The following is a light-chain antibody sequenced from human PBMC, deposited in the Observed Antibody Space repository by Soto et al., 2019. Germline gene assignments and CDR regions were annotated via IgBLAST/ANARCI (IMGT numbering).Light chain of an antibody. CDR3: SSYTSSSTLEVG. J-gene: IGLJ2*01. CDR2: DVS. V-gene: IGLV2-14*01. CDR1: SSDVGGYNY. Sequence: QSALTQPASVSGSPGQSITISCTGTSSDVGGYNYVSWYQQHPGKAPKLMIDDVSNRPSGAVNRFSGSKSGNTASLTISGLQAEDEADYYCSSYTSSSTLEVGFGGGTKLTVL.